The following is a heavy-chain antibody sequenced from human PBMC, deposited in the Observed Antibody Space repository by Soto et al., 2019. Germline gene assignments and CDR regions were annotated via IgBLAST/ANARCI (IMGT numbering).Heavy chain of an antibody. V-gene: IGHV4-61*01. Sequence: SETLSLTCTVSGGSVSSGSYYWSWIRQPPGKGLEWIGYIYYSGSTNYNPSLKSRVTISVDTSKNQFSLKLSSVTAADTAIYYCGRDQSGIGYYVDWFDPWGQGTLVTVSS. CDR1: GGSVSSGSYY. CDR3: GRDQSGIGYYVDWFDP. D-gene: IGHD3-10*02. J-gene: IGHJ5*02. CDR2: IYYSGST.